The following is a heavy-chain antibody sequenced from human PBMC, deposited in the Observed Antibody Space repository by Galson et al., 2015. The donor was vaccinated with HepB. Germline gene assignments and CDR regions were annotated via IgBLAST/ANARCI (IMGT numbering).Heavy chain of an antibody. Sequence: SVKVSCKASGYTFTSYAMHWVRQAPGQRLEWMGWINAGNGNTKYSQKFQGRVTITRDTSASTAYMELSSLRSEDTAVYYCARVNRGSWNWFDPWGQGTLVTVSS. J-gene: IGHJ5*02. D-gene: IGHD6-13*01. CDR3: ARVNRGSWNWFDP. V-gene: IGHV1-3*01. CDR2: INAGNGNT. CDR1: GYTFTSYA.